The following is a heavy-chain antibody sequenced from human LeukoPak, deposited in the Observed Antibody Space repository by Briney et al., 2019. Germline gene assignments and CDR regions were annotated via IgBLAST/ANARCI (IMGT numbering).Heavy chain of an antibody. V-gene: IGHV3-23*01. CDR1: GFTFSSCA. CDR3: AKLFPYYYDSSGFT. Sequence: PGGSLRLSCAASGFTFSSCAMGWVRRPPGKGLEWVSPISGSGGSTYYADSVKGRFTISRASSKNTLYLQMNSLRAEDTALYYCAKLFPYYYDSSGFTWGQGTLVTVSS. CDR2: ISGSGGST. D-gene: IGHD3-22*01. J-gene: IGHJ5*02.